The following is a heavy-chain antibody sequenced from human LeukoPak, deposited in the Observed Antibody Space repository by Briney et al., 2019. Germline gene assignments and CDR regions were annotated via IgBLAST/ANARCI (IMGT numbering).Heavy chain of an antibody. D-gene: IGHD1-26*01. V-gene: IGHV1-18*01. CDR3: ARESVGATLAY. J-gene: IGHJ4*02. CDR2: ISAYNGHT. Sequence: GASVKVSCKASGYTFNSYGISWVRQAPGQGLEWMGWISAYNGHTNYAQKFQGRVTITADESTSTAYMELSSLRSEDTAVYYCARESVGATLAYWGQGTLVTVSS. CDR1: GYTFNSYG.